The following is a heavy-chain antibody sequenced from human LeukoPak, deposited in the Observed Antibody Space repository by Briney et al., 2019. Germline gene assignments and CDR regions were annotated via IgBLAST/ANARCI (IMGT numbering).Heavy chain of an antibody. V-gene: IGHV3-30-3*01. Sequence: GGSLRLPCAPSGYPLSSYAIHWVRKAPGKGLECVAVISYDGSNKYYADSVKGRFTISRDNSKNTLYLQMNSLRAEDTAVYYCARTFPGGGGFDYWGQGTLVTVSS. CDR3: ARTFPGGGGFDY. CDR2: ISYDGSNK. CDR1: GYPLSSYA. D-gene: IGHD3-16*01. J-gene: IGHJ4*02.